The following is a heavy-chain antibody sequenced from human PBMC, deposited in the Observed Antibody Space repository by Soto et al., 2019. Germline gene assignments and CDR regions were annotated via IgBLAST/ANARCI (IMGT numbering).Heavy chain of an antibody. CDR2: IYYSGST. D-gene: IGHD5-12*01. Sequence: SETRSLTCTVPGGSISSSSYYWGWIRQPPGKGLEWIGSIYYSGSTYYNPSLKSRVTISVDTSKNQFSLKLSSVTAADTAVYYCARQVDVDIVATPLYYFDYWGQGTLVTVS. CDR1: GGSISSSSYY. J-gene: IGHJ4*02. V-gene: IGHV4-39*01. CDR3: ARQVDVDIVATPLYYFDY.